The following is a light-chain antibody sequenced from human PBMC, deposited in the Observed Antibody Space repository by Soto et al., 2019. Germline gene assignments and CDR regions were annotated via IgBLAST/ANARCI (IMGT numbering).Light chain of an antibody. J-gene: IGKJ5*01. Sequence: EIVMTESPATLSVSRWERATLWCRASQSVSSNLAWYQQKPGQAPRLLIYGASTRATGIPARFSGSGSGTEFTLTISSLQSEDFAVYYCQQYHNWPITFGQGTRLENK. CDR1: QSVSSN. V-gene: IGKV3-15*01. CDR3: QQYHNWPIT. CDR2: GAS.